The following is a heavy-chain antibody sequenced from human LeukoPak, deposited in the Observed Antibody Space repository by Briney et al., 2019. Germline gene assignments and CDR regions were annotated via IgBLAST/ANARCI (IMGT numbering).Heavy chain of an antibody. CDR2: IYSSGST. D-gene: IGHD3-10*01. CDR1: GGSINNYY. J-gene: IGHJ4*02. CDR3: ARGNNYGSFNDF. V-gene: IGHV4-4*07. Sequence: SETLSLTCTVSGGSINNYYWSWIRQAAGKGLEWIGRIYSSGSTKTNPSLKSRVTMSVDVSKNQFSLRLSSVTAADTAVYYCARGNNYGSFNDFWGQGTLVTVSS.